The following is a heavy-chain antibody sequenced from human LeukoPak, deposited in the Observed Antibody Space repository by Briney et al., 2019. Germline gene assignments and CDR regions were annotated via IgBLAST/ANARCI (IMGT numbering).Heavy chain of an antibody. V-gene: IGHV3-7*01. CDR3: ARDFGYCTNGVCYTVFDH. D-gene: IGHD2-8*01. CDR1: GFIFSNYW. CDR2: INLDRRDK. J-gene: IGHJ5*02. Sequence: PGGSLRLSCVASGFIFSNYWMGWVRQAPGKGLEWVASINLDRRDKKYVDSVKGRFTLSRDSAKKSLYLQMNSLRAEDSAVYFCARDFGYCTNGVCYTVFDHWGQGTLVTVSS.